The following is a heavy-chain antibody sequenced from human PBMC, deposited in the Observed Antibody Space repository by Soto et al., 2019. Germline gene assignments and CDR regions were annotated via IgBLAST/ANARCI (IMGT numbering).Heavy chain of an antibody. D-gene: IGHD1-26*01. Sequence: GGSLRLSCAASGFIFSTYGIHWVRQAPGKGLEWVSYISSSSSTIYYADSVKGRFTISRDNAKNSLYLQMNSLRDEDTAVYYCARDGGGMGATVTDFDYWGQGTLVTVSS. CDR1: GFIFSTYG. V-gene: IGHV3-48*02. CDR2: ISSSSSTI. J-gene: IGHJ4*02. CDR3: ARDGGGMGATVTDFDY.